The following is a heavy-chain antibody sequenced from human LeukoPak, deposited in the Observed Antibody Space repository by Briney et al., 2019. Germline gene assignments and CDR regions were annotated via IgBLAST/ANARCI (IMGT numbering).Heavy chain of an antibody. D-gene: IGHD3-10*01. V-gene: IGHV3-53*01. CDR3: ARDSADDLQH. Sequence: GGSLRLSCAASGFTVGSNYMSWVRQAPGKGLEWVSVIYSGGSTYYADSVKGRFTISRDNSKNTLYLQMNSLRAEDTAVYYCARDSADDLQHWGQGTLVTVSS. J-gene: IGHJ1*01. CDR2: IYSGGST. CDR1: GFTVGSNY.